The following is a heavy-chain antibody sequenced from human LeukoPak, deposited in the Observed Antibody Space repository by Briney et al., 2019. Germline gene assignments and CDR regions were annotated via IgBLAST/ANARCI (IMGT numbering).Heavy chain of an antibody. Sequence: GGSLRLSCAASGFTFSKYWMRWVRQAPGKGLVWVSRINGDGSITTHADSVKGRFTISRDNAKNTVYLQMNSLRAEDTAVYYCARALGSYDSFYKWGRGTMVTVSS. CDR3: ARALGSYDSFYK. D-gene: IGHD1-26*01. J-gene: IGHJ3*02. CDR2: INGDGSIT. V-gene: IGHV3-74*01. CDR1: GFTFSKYW.